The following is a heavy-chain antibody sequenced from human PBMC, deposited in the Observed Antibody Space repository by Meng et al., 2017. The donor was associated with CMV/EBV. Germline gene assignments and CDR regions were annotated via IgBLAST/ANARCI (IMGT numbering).Heavy chain of an antibody. D-gene: IGHD2-2*01. J-gene: IGHJ3*02. V-gene: IGHV1-2*02. CDR1: GYTFTGYY. Sequence: ASVKVSCKASGYTFTGYYMHWVRQAPGQGLEWMGWINPNSGDTNYAQKFQGRVTMTRDTSISTAYMELSRLRSDDTAVYYCAIYCSSTSCYGGDAFDIWGQGTMVTVSS. CDR2: INPNSGDT. CDR3: AIYCSSTSCYGGDAFDI.